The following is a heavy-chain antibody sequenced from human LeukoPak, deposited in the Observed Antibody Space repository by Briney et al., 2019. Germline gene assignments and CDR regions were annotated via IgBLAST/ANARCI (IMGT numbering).Heavy chain of an antibody. CDR3: ARERYCSGGSCYGQLSGFDP. D-gene: IGHD2-15*01. Sequence: ASVKVSCKASGYTFTGYYMHWVRQAPGQGLEWMGWINPNSGGTNYAQKFQGRVTMTRDTSISTAYMELSRLRSDDTAVYYCARERYCSGGSCYGQLSGFDPWGQGTLVTVSS. CDR1: GYTFTGYY. V-gene: IGHV1-2*02. J-gene: IGHJ5*02. CDR2: INPNSGGT.